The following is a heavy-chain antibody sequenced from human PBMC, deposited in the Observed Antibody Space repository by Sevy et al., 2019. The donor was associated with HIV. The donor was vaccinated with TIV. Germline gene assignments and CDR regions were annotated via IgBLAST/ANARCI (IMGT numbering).Heavy chain of an antibody. J-gene: IGHJ4*02. CDR3: ARDPDILSGYPSHYFDY. D-gene: IGHD3-9*01. CDR2: IKEDGSQK. Sequence: GGSLRLSCAASGFSFSKYWMSWVRQAPGKGLEWVANIKEDGSQKNYLASVKGRFTISRDNAKNLLYLQMNNLRADDTAVYYCARDPDILSGYPSHYFDYWGQGTLVTVSS. V-gene: IGHV3-7*01. CDR1: GFSFSKYW.